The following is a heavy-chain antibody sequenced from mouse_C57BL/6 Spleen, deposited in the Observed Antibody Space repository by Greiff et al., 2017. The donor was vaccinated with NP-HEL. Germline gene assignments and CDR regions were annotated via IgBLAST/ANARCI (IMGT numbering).Heavy chain of an antibody. CDR2: ILPGSGST. J-gene: IGHJ3*01. CDR1: GYTFTGYW. Sequence: VKLQQSGAELMKPGASVKLSCKATGYTFTGYWIEWVKQRPGHGLEWIGEILPGSGSTNYNEKFKGKATFTADTSSNTAYMQLSSLTTEDSAIYYCARSLDSSGYPFAYWGQGTLVTVSA. D-gene: IGHD3-2*02. CDR3: ARSLDSSGYPFAY. V-gene: IGHV1-9*01.